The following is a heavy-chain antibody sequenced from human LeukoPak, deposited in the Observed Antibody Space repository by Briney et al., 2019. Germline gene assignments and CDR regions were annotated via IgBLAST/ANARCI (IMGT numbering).Heavy chain of an antibody. V-gene: IGHV4-39*07. CDR1: GGSISSSSYH. D-gene: IGHD3-22*01. Sequence: SETLSLTCSVSGGSISSSSYHWDWIRQPPGKGLEWIGNIYYSGGTYYNPSLKSRVTISIDSSKSQFSLRLRSVTAADTAFYYCARASILVSSGYPLDYWAQGTLVTVPS. CDR3: ARASILVSSGYPLDY. J-gene: IGHJ4*02. CDR2: IYYSGGT.